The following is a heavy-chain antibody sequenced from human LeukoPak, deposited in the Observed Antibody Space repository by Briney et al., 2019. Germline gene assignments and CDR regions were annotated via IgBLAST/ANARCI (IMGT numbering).Heavy chain of an antibody. D-gene: IGHD3-22*01. J-gene: IGHJ4*02. CDR3: TTVMVYYDSSGSERYFDY. CDR2: IKSKTDGGTT. V-gene: IGHV3-15*01. Sequence: GGSLRLSCAASGFTFSNAWMSRVRQAPGKGLEWVGRIKSKTDGGTTDYAAPVKGRFTISRDDSKNTLYLQMNSLKTEDTAVYYCTTVMVYYDSSGSERYFDYWGQGTLVTVSS. CDR1: GFTFSNAW.